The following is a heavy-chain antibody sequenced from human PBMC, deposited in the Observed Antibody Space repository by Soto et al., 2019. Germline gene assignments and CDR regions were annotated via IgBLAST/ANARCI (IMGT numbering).Heavy chain of an antibody. CDR3: ARGLGYNYGHPFDY. CDR1: GFTFSGYT. J-gene: IGHJ4*02. CDR2: IWFDGSNK. V-gene: IGHV3-33*01. Sequence: GGSLRLSCAASGFTFSGYTIHWVRQAPGKGLEWLALIWFDGSNKYYADSVKGRFTISRDNAKNTLYLQMNTLRAEDTAVYYCARGLGYNYGHPFDYWGQGTLVTVSS. D-gene: IGHD5-18*01.